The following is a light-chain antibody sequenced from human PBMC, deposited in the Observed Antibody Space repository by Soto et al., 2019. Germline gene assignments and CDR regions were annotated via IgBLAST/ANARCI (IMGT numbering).Light chain of an antibody. CDR2: LEGSGSY. CDR3: ETWDSNTRV. V-gene: IGLV4-60*03. Sequence: QSVLTQSSSASASLGSSVKLTCTLSSGHSSYIIAWHQQQPGKAPRYLMKLEGSGSYNKGSGVPDRFSGSSSGADRYLTISNLQSEDEADYYCETWDSNTRVFSGGTKVTVL. J-gene: IGLJ2*01. CDR1: SGHSSYI.